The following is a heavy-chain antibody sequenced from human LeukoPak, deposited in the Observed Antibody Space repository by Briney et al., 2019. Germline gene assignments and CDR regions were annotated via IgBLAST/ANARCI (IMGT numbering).Heavy chain of an antibody. V-gene: IGHV3-23*01. J-gene: IGHJ4*02. CDR2: ISGSGGST. CDR3: AKGYPHPPDY. CDR1: GFTFTSYA. Sequence: GGSLRLSCAASGFTFTSYAMSWVRQATGEGLEWVSAISGSGGSTYYADSVKGRFTISRDNSKNTLYLQMNSLRAEDTAVYYCAKGYPHPPDYWGQGTLVTVSS. D-gene: IGHD2-2*01.